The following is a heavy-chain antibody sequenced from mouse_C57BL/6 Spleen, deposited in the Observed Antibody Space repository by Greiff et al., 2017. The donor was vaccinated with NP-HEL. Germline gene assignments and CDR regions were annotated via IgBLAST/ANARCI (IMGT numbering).Heavy chain of an antibody. V-gene: IGHV1-80*01. CDR3: ARGSFAGAMDY. CDR1: GYAFSSYW. Sequence: VQLQQSGAELVKPGASVKISCKASGYAFSSYWMNWVKQRPGKGLEWIGQIYPGDGDTNYNGKFQGKATLTADKSSSTTYMQLISLTSEDSAVYFCARGSFAGAMDYWGQGTSVTVSS. J-gene: IGHJ4*01. CDR2: IYPGDGDT.